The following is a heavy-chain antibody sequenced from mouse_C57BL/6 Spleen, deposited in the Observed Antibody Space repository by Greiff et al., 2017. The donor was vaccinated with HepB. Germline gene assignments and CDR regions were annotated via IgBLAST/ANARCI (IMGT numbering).Heavy chain of an antibody. J-gene: IGHJ1*03. D-gene: IGHD2-12*01. CDR3: ARDYSAYFDV. V-gene: IGHV3-6*01. CDR1: GYSITSGYY. Sequence: EVKLQESGPGLVKPSQSLSLTCSVTGYSITSGYYWNWIRQFPGNKLEWMGYISYDGSNNYNPSLKNRISITRDTSKNQFFLKLNSVTTEDTATYYCARDYSAYFDVWGTGTTVTVSS. CDR2: ISYDGSN.